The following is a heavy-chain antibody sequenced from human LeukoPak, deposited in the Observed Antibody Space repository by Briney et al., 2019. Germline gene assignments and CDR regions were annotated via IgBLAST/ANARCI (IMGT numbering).Heavy chain of an antibody. CDR1: GFTFSSYS. V-gene: IGHV3-7*01. CDR2: IKGDGSEI. D-gene: IGHD3-16*01. CDR3: ARVKGGD. Sequence: GGSLRLSCAASGFTFSSYSMNWVRQAPGKGLEWVANIKGDGSEIHYVESVKGRFTVSRDNAKNSVYLQMNSLRAEDTAVYYCARVKGGDWGQGTMVTVSS. J-gene: IGHJ3*01.